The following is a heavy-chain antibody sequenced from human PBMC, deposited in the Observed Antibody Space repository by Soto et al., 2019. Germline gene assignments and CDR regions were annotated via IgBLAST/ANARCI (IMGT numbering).Heavy chain of an antibody. CDR3: AREGGYDILTGYYTWFDP. CDR2: IIPIFGTA. Sequence: SVKVSCKASGGTFSSYAISWVRQAPGQGLEWMGGIIPIFGTANYAQKFQGRVTITADESTSTAYMELSSLRSEDTAVYYCAREGGYDILTGYYTWFDPWGQGTLVTVSS. V-gene: IGHV1-69*13. J-gene: IGHJ5*02. D-gene: IGHD3-9*01. CDR1: GGTFSSYA.